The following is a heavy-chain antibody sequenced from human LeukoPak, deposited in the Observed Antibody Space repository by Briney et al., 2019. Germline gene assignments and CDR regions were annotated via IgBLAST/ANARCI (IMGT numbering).Heavy chain of an antibody. V-gene: IGHV3-11*04. J-gene: IGHJ4*02. CDR3: ARDVWFGELCPPGY. CDR2: ISSSGSTI. Sequence: GGSLRLSCAASGFTFSDYYMSWIRQAPGKGLEWVSYISSSGSTIYYADSVKGRFTISRDNAKNSLYLQMNSLRAEDTAVYYCARDVWFGELCPPGYWGQGTLVTVSS. CDR1: GFTFSDYY. D-gene: IGHD3-10*01.